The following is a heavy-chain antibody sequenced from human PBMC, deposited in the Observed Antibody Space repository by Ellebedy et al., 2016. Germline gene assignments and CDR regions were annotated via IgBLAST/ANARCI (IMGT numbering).Heavy chain of an antibody. V-gene: IGHV4-61*02. CDR2: VSSSGST. D-gene: IGHD4-11*01. Sequence: SETLSLTXIVSGDSINAGTYYWTWLRQPAGKGLQWIGRVSSSGSTNYSPSLRSRVTMSVDTSKNHFSLKLKSVTAADTAVYYWATHSPREVTYWGQGSLVTISS. CDR3: ATHSPREVTY. J-gene: IGHJ4*02. CDR1: GDSINAGTYY.